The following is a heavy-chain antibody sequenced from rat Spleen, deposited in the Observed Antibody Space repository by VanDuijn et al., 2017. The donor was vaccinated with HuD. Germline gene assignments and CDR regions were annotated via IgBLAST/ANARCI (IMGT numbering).Heavy chain of an antibody. V-gene: IGHV5-46*01. CDR3: TRDVAAY. CDR1: GFTFSSFP. Sequence: EVQLVESGGGLVQPGRSLKLSCAASGFTFSSFPMAWVRQAPKKGLEWVATISYDGSSTNYRDSVKGRFTISRDIAKRTLYLQMNSLRSEDTATYYCTRDVAAYWGQGTLVTVSS. J-gene: IGHJ3*01. CDR2: ISYDGSST.